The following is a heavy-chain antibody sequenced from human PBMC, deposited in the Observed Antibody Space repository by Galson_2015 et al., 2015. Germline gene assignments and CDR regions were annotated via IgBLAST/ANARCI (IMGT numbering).Heavy chain of an antibody. J-gene: IGHJ4*02. CDR3: AREPYCSGGSCYGFDY. CDR2: ISSSSSTI. D-gene: IGHD2-15*01. V-gene: IGHV3-48*02. CDR1: GFTFSSYS. Sequence: SLRLSCAASGFTFSSYSMNWVRQAPGKGLEWVSYISSSSSTIYYADSVKSRFTISRDNAKSSLYLQMNSLRDEDTAVYYCAREPYCSGGSCYGFDYWGQGTLVTVSS.